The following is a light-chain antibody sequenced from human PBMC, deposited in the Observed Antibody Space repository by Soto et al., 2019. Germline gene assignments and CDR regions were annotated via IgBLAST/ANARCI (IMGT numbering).Light chain of an antibody. V-gene: IGKV1-5*01. CDR1: QSISSW. CDR3: QQYNSYSWT. Sequence: DIQMTQSPSTLSASVGDRVTITCRASQSISSWLAWYQQKPGKAPKLLIYDASSLEGGVPSRFSGSGSGTEFTLTIISLQPDDFATYYCQQYNSYSWTFGQGTKVEIK. J-gene: IGKJ1*01. CDR2: DAS.